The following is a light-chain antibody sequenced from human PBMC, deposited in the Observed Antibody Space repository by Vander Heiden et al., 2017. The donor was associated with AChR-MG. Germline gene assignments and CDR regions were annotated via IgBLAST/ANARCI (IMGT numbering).Light chain of an antibody. CDR3: QQYGASPYT. J-gene: IGKJ2*01. V-gene: IGKV3-20*01. CDR2: GAS. Sequence: EIVLTQSPGTLSLSPGERATLSCRASQSVSSSNLAWYRQKPGQAPRLLMYGASNRATGIPDRLSGSGSGADFTLTISRLEPEDFAVYYCQQYGASPYTFGQGTKLDIK. CDR1: QSVSSSN.